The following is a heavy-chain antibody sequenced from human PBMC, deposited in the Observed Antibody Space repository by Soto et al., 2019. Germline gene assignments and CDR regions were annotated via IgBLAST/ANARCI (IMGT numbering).Heavy chain of an antibody. Sequence: GGSLRLSCAASGFTFNDYGMNWVRQAPGRGLQWISYIRTDSSTIYYADSVKGRFTISRDNAKNSLYLQMNSLRDDDTAVYYCARNSAHDLILDSWGQGTLVTVSS. CDR2: IRTDSSTI. CDR3: ARNSAHDLILDS. J-gene: IGHJ4*02. CDR1: GFTFNDYG. V-gene: IGHV3-48*02. D-gene: IGHD5-12*01.